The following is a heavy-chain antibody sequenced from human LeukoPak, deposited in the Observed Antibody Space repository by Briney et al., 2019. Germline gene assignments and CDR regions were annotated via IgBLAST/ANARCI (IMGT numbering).Heavy chain of an antibody. D-gene: IGHD3-22*01. CDR2: IYYSGST. V-gene: IGHV4-59*08. CDR1: GGSISSYY. CDR3: ARHRFYYDSSGYHPDFDY. Sequence: SETLSLTCTVSGGSISSYYWSWIRQPPGKGLEWIGYIYYSGSTNYNPSLKSRVTISVDTSKNQFSLKLSSVTAADTAVYYCARHRFYYDSSGYHPDFDYWGQGTLVTVSS. J-gene: IGHJ4*02.